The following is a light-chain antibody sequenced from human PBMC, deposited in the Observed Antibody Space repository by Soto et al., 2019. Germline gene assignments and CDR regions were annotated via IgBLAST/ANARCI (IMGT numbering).Light chain of an antibody. CDR3: QQYGSSPRLT. CDR1: QSVTNSF. Sequence: IVLAQSPGTLSLSPGERATLSCRASQSVTNSFLAWYQQKPGQAPRLLIFGASRRATGIPDRFSGSGSGTDFTLTITRLEPEDFAVYYCQQYGSSPRLTFGGGTKVDIK. J-gene: IGKJ4*01. CDR2: GAS. V-gene: IGKV3-20*01.